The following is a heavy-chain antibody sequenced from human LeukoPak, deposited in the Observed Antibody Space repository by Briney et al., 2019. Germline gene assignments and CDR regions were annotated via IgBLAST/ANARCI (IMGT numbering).Heavy chain of an antibody. V-gene: IGHV4-59*08. CDR1: GGSIGSSY. CDR2: IYNSGNT. D-gene: IGHD3-22*01. Sequence: SETLSLTCTVSGGSIGSSYWSWIRQPPGKGLEWIGYIYNSGNTNYNPSLKSRVTISEDTSKNQFSLKLSSVTAADTAVYYCARPSTYYYDSSGHGAFDIWGQGTMVTVSS. J-gene: IGHJ3*02. CDR3: ARPSTYYYDSSGHGAFDI.